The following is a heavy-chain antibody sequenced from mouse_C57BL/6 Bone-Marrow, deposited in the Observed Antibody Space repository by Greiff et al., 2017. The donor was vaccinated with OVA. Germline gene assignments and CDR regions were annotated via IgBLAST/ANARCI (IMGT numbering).Heavy chain of an antibody. V-gene: IGHV1-78*01. CDR3: ARNYGSRGDYFDD. D-gene: IGHD1-1*01. J-gene: IGHJ2*01. CDR2: IYPRDGST. Sequence: VQLQQSDAELVKPGASVKISCKVSGYTFTDHTIHWMKQRPEQGLEWIGYIYPRDGSTKYNEKFKGKATLTADKSSSTAYMQLNSLTSEDSAVYFWARNYGSRGDYFDDWGQGTTLTVSS. CDR1: GYTFTDHT.